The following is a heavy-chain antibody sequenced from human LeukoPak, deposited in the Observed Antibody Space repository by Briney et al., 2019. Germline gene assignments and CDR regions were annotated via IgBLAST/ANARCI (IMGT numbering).Heavy chain of an antibody. CDR3: ARVTAVAGTEHWFDP. CDR1: GGSFSGYY. Sequence: SETLSLTCAVYGGSFSGYYWSWIRQPPGKGLEWIGEISDSGSTNYNPSLKSRVTISVDTSKNQFSLKLSSVTAADTAVYYCARVTAVAGTEHWFDPWGQGTLVTVSS. CDR2: ISDSGST. J-gene: IGHJ5*02. D-gene: IGHD6-19*01. V-gene: IGHV4-34*01.